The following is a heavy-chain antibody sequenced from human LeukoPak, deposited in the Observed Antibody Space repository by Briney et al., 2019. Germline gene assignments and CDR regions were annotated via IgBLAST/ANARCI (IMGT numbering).Heavy chain of an antibody. CDR2: VSGSGGST. CDR1: GLTFSSYA. D-gene: IGHD5-24*01. Sequence: AAESLRLSCAASGLTFSSYALVWVRQPPGKGLEWVATVSGSGGSTYYADSVKGRFTISRDNSKNTLYLQMTSLRVDDTAVYYCATPPHLDGSTFVDYWGQGTLVTVSS. J-gene: IGHJ4*02. CDR3: ATPPHLDGSTFVDY. V-gene: IGHV3-23*01.